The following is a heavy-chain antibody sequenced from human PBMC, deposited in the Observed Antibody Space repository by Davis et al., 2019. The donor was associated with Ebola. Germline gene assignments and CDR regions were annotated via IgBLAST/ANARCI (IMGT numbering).Heavy chain of an antibody. V-gene: IGHV1-46*01. CDR3: ARSLYCSGGSCYAFDY. CDR2: INPSGGST. J-gene: IGHJ4*02. Sequence: ASVKVSCKASGYTFTSYYMHWVRQAPGQGLEWMGIINPSGGSTSYAQKFQGRVTMTRDTSTSTVYMELSSLRSEDTAVYYCARSLYCSGGSCYAFDYWGQGTLVTVSS. CDR1: GYTFTSYY. D-gene: IGHD2-15*01.